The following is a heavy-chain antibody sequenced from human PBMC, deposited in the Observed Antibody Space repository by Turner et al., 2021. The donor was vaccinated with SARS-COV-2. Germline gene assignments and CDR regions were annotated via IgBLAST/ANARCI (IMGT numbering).Heavy chain of an antibody. CDR1: GYTFSGYT. V-gene: IGHV3-21*01. J-gene: IGHJ4*02. CDR3: ARDPGYSGYDYWQNTEFFDY. CDR2: ISSSSSYI. D-gene: IGHD5-12*01. Sequence: EVQLVESGGGLVKPGGSRRLPCPPSGYTFSGYTMNWVRQAPGKGLEGVSSISSSSSYIYYADSVKGRITISRDNAKNSLYLQMNSLRAEDTAVYYCARDPGYSGYDYWQNTEFFDYWGQGTLVTVSS.